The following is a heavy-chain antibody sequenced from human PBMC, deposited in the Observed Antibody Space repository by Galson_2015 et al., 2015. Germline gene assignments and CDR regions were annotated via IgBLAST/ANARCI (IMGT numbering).Heavy chain of an antibody. Sequence: SLRLSCAASGFTFSSYRMSWVRQAPGKGLEWVANIKQDGSEKYYVDSVKGRFTISRDNAKNSLYLQMNSLRAEDTAVYYCARDSFVVVPAAIGSLVYYYYMDVWGKGTTVTVSS. J-gene: IGHJ6*03. CDR1: GFTFSSYR. V-gene: IGHV3-7*01. CDR2: IKQDGSEK. D-gene: IGHD2-2*01. CDR3: ARDSFVVVPAAIGSLVYYYYMDV.